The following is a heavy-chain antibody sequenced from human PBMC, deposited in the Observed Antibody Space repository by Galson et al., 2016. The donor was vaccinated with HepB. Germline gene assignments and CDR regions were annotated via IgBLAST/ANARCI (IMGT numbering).Heavy chain of an antibody. D-gene: IGHD1-26*01. CDR1: GYTFTTYG. Sequence: SVKVSCKASGYTFTTYGINWVRQAPGQGLEWMGWISTYNGNTNYAQKLQGRVTMTTDTSTATANMELRSLRSDDTAVYYCAREQEVGYGVDVWGQGTTVTVSS. J-gene: IGHJ6*02. CDR3: AREQEVGYGVDV. CDR2: ISTYNGNT. V-gene: IGHV1-18*01.